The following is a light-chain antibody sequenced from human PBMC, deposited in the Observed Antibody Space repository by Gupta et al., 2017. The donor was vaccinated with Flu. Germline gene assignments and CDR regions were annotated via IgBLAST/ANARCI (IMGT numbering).Light chain of an antibody. V-gene: IGKV1-5*03. CDR3: QQYYGDPYT. CDR2: KGS. CDR1: QNISRW. J-gene: IGKJ2*01. Sequence: PSSLSASVGDRVTITCRASQNISRWLDWYQQKPGKAPNLLIYKGSSLQSGVPSRFSGSGSGTEFTLTISSLQPDDFATYYCQQYYGDPYTFGQGTKLE.